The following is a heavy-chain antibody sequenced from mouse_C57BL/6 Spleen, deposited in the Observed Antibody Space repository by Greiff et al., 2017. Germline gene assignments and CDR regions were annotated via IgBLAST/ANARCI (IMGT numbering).Heavy chain of an antibody. Sequence: VQLQESGPELVKPGASVKISCKASGYAFSSSWMNWVKQRPGKGLEWIGRIYPGDGDTNYNGKFKGKATLTADKSSSTAYMQLSSLTSEDSAVYFCARSRTGTVAMDYWGQGTSVTVSS. CDR3: ARSRTGTVAMDY. CDR2: IYPGDGDT. V-gene: IGHV1-82*01. CDR1: GYAFSSSW. J-gene: IGHJ4*01. D-gene: IGHD4-1*01.